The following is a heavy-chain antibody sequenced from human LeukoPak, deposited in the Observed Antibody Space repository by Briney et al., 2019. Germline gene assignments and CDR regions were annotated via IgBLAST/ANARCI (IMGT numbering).Heavy chain of an antibody. Sequence: SETLSPTCTASGGSISSYYWSWIRQPPGKGLEWIGYIYYSGSTNYNPSLKSRVTISVYTSKNQFSLKLSSVTAADTAVYYCARDMRGEYCSSTSCPPNPGYYYYYMDVWGKGTTVTVSS. CDR2: IYYSGST. J-gene: IGHJ6*03. D-gene: IGHD2-2*01. CDR3: ARDMRGEYCSSTSCPPNPGYYYYYMDV. CDR1: GGSISSYY. V-gene: IGHV4-59*01.